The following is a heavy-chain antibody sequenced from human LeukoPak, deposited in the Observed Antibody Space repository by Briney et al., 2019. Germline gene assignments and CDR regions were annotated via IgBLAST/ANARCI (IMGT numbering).Heavy chain of an antibody. CDR1: GFTFSSYA. J-gene: IGHJ4*02. CDR2: ISGSGGST. CDR3: AKGLGRIVVVPAAGYFDY. V-gene: IGHV3-23*01. Sequence: GGSLRLSCAASGFTFSSYAMSWVRQAPGKGLEWVSAISGSGGSTYYADSVKGRFAISRDNSKNTLYLQMNSLRAEDTAVYSCAKGLGRIVVVPAAGYFDYWGQGTLVTVSS. D-gene: IGHD2-2*01.